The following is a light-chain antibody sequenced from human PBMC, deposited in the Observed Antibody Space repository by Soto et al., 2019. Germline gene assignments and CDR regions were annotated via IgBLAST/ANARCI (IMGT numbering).Light chain of an antibody. CDR3: QQYYNGWT. V-gene: IGKV3-15*01. CDR1: QSVSIK. J-gene: IGKJ1*01. CDR2: AAS. Sequence: EIMMTQSPATLSLSPGERATLSCCASQSVSIKLAWYQQKPGQAPRLLIYAASTRATGIPTRFSGSGSGTEFTLTLSTLQSEDFAVYYCQQYYNGWTFGQGTKVAIK.